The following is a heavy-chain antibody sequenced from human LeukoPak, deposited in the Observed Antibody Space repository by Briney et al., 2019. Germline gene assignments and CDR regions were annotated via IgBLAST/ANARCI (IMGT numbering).Heavy chain of an antibody. CDR2: IKQDGSEK. V-gene: IGHV3-7*01. CDR3: ARIGWDYGDYRPYYYYYGMDV. J-gene: IGHJ6*02. D-gene: IGHD4-17*01. Sequence: GGSLRLSCAASGFTFSSYWMSWVRQAPGKGLEWVANIKQDGSEKYYVDSVKGRFTISRDNAKNSLYLQMNSLRAEDTAVHYCARIGWDYGDYRPYYYYYGMDVWGQGTTVTVSS. CDR1: GFTFSSYW.